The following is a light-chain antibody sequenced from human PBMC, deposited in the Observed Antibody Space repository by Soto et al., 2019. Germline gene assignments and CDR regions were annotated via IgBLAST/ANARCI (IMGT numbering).Light chain of an antibody. CDR3: QSYDSSLSHVV. J-gene: IGLJ2*01. Sequence: QAVVTQPPSVSGAPGQRVTISCPGSSSNIGAGYDVHWYQQLPGTAPKLLIYGNSNRPSGVPDRFSGSKSGTSASLAITGLQAEDEADYYCQSYDSSLSHVVFGGGTKLTVL. CDR2: GNS. CDR1: SSNIGAGYD. V-gene: IGLV1-40*01.